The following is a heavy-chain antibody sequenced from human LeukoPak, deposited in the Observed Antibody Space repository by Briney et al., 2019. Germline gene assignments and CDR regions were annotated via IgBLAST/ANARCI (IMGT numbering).Heavy chain of an antibody. CDR1: GYTFTSYG. D-gene: IGHD3-3*01. V-gene: IGHV1-18*01. Sequence: ASVKVSCKASGYTFTSYGISWVRHAPGQGLEWMGWISAYNANTNYAQKLQGRVTMTTDTSTSTAYMELRSLRSDDTAVYYCARNYDFWSGSLPFDYWGQGTLVTVSS. CDR3: ARNYDFWSGSLPFDY. J-gene: IGHJ4*02. CDR2: ISAYNANT.